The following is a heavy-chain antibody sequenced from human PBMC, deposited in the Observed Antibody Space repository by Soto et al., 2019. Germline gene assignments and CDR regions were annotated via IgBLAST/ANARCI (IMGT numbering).Heavy chain of an antibody. CDR2: IDPSDSYT. J-gene: IGHJ5*02. D-gene: IGHD3-3*01. Sequence: PGESLKISFKGSGDSFTSYWISLVRQIPGKGLEWMGRIDPSDSYTNYSPSFQGHVTISADKSISTAYLQWSSLKASDTAMYYCARHRHDFWSGYSSTRFDPWGQGTLVTVSS. V-gene: IGHV5-10-1*01. CDR3: ARHRHDFWSGYSSTRFDP. CDR1: GDSFTSYW.